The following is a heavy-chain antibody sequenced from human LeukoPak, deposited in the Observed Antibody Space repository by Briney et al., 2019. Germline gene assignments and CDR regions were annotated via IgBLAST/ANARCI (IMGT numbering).Heavy chain of an antibody. CDR1: GFTFSSYE. V-gene: IGHV3-48*03. Sequence: GGSLRPSWEASGFTFSSYEMNWVRQAPGKGLEWVSYISSSGSTIYYADSVKGRFTISRDNAKNSLYLQMNSLRAEDTAVYYCAELGITMIGSVWGKGTTVTISS. J-gene: IGHJ6*04. CDR2: ISSSGSTI. CDR3: AELGITMIGSV. D-gene: IGHD3-10*02.